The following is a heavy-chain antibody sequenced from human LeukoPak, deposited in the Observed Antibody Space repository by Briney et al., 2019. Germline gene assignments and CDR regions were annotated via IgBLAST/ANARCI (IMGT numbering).Heavy chain of an antibody. V-gene: IGHV3-23*01. Sequence: GGSLRLSCITSGFTFSAYAMTWVRQAPGQGLEWISSIDGSGDKTYYGDSVKGRFTISRDNSKNTLYLQMNSLRAEDTAVYYCTRDRGGSPTDVFDYWGQGTLVTVSS. CDR1: GFTFSAYA. CDR3: TRDRGGSPTDVFDY. J-gene: IGHJ4*02. D-gene: IGHD2-15*01. CDR2: IDGSGDKT.